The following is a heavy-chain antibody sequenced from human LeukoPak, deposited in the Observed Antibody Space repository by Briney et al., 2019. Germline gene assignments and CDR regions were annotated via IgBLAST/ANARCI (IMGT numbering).Heavy chain of an antibody. Sequence: GGSLRLSCAASGFTFSSYGMRWVRQAPGKGLEWVAVISYDGSNKYYADSVKGRFTISRDNSKNTLYLQMNSLRAEDTAVYYCAKVALIAARLGHFDYWGQGTLVTVSS. J-gene: IGHJ4*02. CDR2: ISYDGSNK. CDR3: AKVALIAARLGHFDY. V-gene: IGHV3-30*18. D-gene: IGHD6-6*01. CDR1: GFTFSSYG.